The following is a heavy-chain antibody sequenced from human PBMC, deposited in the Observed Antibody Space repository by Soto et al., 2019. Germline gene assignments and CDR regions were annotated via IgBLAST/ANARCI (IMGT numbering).Heavy chain of an antibody. CDR1: GFPFSSYA. CDR3: AKNRGSGSYTNWNFDV. J-gene: IGHJ2*01. V-gene: IGHV3-23*01. Sequence: EVQVLESGGGLVQPGGSLRLSCAASGFPFSSYAMSWVRQAPGKGLEWVSTIHGSGDYTHYTDSVKGRFTISRDNSRNTLYLQMNSLRAEDTAVYYCAKNRGSGSYTNWNFDVWGRGTLVTVSS. CDR2: IHGSGDYT. D-gene: IGHD1-26*01.